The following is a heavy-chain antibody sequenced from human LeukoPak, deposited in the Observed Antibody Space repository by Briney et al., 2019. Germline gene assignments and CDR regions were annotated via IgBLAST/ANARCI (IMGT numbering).Heavy chain of an antibody. CDR3: AKNPPFIVVVPAAPFDY. D-gene: IGHD2-2*01. J-gene: IGHJ4*02. CDR1: GFTFSSYD. V-gene: IGHV3-23*01. Sequence: GGSLRLSCAASGFTFSSYDMNWVRQAPGKGLEWVSAISGSGGSTYYADSVKGRFTISRDNSKNTLYLQMNSLRAEDTAVYYCAKNPPFIVVVPAAPFDYWGQGTLVTVSS. CDR2: ISGSGGST.